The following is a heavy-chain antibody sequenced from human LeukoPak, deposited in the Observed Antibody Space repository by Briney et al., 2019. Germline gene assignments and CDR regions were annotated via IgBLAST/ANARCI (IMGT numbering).Heavy chain of an antibody. CDR3: ASNYYDSSGYYYG. V-gene: IGHV3-7*01. D-gene: IGHD3-22*01. J-gene: IGHJ4*02. Sequence: QPGGSLRLSCAASGFIFSAYWMAWVRQAPGKGPEWVANINEDGGEERYVDSVRGRFTISRDNAKNSLYLQMNSLRAEDTAVYYCASNYYDSSGYYYGWGQGTLVTVSS. CDR1: GFIFSAYW. CDR2: INEDGGEE.